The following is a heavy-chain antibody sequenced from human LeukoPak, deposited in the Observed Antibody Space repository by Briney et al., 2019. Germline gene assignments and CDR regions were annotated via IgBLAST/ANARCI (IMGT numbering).Heavy chain of an antibody. CDR2: INTNTGNP. CDR3: ARTLEMTNDY. CDR1: GYTFTTYP. V-gene: IGHV7-4-1*02. D-gene: IGHD5-24*01. J-gene: IGHJ4*02. Sequence: ASVKVSCKASGYTFTTYPMNWVRQAPGQGLEWMGWINTNTGNPTYAQGFTGRSVFSLDTSVSTAYLQISSLKAEDTAVYYCARTLEMTNDYWGQGTLVTVSS.